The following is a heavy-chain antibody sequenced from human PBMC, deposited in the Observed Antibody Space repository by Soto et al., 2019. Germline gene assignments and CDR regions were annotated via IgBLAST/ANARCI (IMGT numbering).Heavy chain of an antibody. CDR1: GLTFRNAW. D-gene: IGHD5-18*01. J-gene: IGHJ4*02. CDR3: TWIQRPLDPYASNV. CDR2: SIGGGGPI. V-gene: IGHV3-15*01. Sequence: GGSLRLSCAVSGLTFRNAWMNWVRQAPGQGLEWLGRSIGGGGPIEYAAPVKGRFTISRDDSRNLFYLQMDSLKIEDTALYYCTWIQRPLDPYASNVWGQGTLVTVSS.